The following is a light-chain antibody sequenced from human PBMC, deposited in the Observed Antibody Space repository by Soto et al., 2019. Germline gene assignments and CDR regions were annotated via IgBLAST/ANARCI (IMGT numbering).Light chain of an antibody. J-gene: IGKJ1*01. CDR1: QSLSIY. Sequence: DLPMTQSPSSLSASVGDRVTITCRASQSLSIYLNWYQQRPGKAPKLLIYGVSTLQAGVPSRFSGSGSGTDFTLTINNLQPEDFATYYCQQAYSAPRTFGQGTKVEIK. V-gene: IGKV1-39*01. CDR2: GVS. CDR3: QQAYSAPRT.